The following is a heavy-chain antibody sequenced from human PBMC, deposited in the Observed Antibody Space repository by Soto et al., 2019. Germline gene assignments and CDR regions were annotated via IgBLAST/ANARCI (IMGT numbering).Heavy chain of an antibody. Sequence: GASVKVSCKASGYTFTSYSIHWVRQAPGQRLEWMGWINAGNGNTKYSQKLQGRVTITSDTSASTAYMELSSLRSEDTAVFYRARDMAFDYWGQGTLVTVSS. V-gene: IGHV1-3*01. J-gene: IGHJ4*02. CDR3: ARDMAFDY. CDR2: INAGNGNT. D-gene: IGHD3-10*01. CDR1: GYTFTSYS.